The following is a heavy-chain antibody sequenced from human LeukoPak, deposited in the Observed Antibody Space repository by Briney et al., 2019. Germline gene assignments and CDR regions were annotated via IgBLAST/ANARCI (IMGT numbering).Heavy chain of an antibody. J-gene: IGHJ4*02. V-gene: IGHV4-61*08. D-gene: IGHD2-15*01. CDR3: ARSLAGYYFDY. Sequence: PSETLSLTCTVSGGSISSGGYYWSWIRQPPGKGLEWIGYIYYSGSTNYNPSLKSRVTISVDTSKNQFSLKLSSVTAADTAVYYCARSLAGYYFDYWGQGTLVTVSS. CDR1: GGSISSGGYY. CDR2: IYYSGST.